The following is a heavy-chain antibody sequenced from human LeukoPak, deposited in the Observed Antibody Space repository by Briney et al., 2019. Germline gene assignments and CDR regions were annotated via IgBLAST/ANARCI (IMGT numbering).Heavy chain of an antibody. CDR2: IKEDGSEK. V-gene: IGHV3-7*03. CDR3: ARDVNRGVLDM. D-gene: IGHD3-10*01. CDR1: GFAFDKYW. J-gene: IGHJ3*02. Sequence: GGSLRLSCEGSGFAFDKYWISWVRQAPGKGLEWVANIKEDGSEKEFLDSVKGRFTISRDNSKKSVYLQMNSLRAEDTAVYYCARDVNRGVLDMWGQGTRVTVSS.